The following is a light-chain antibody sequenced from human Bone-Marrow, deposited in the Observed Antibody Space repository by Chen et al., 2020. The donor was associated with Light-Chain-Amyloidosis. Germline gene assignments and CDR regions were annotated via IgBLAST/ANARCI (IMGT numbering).Light chain of an antibody. Sequence: SYELTQPPSVSVSPGQTARITCSGDDLPTKYAYWYQQQPGPAPVLVIHRDTERPSGISERFSGSSSGTTATLTISGVQAEDEADYHCQSADSSGTDEVIFGGGTKLTVL. V-gene: IGLV3-25*03. J-gene: IGLJ2*01. CDR1: DLPTKY. CDR2: RDT. CDR3: QSADSSGTDEVI.